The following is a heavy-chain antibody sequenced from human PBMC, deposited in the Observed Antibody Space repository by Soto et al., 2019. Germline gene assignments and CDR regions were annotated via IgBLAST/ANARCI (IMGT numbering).Heavy chain of an antibody. D-gene: IGHD1-7*01. CDR1: CGSISSGDYY. CDR3: ARAAGTTVGGTYYYYGMDV. Sequence: SETLSLTCTVSCGSISSGDYYWSWIRQPPGKGLEWIGYIYYSGSTYYNPSLKSRVTISVDTSKNQFSLKLSSVTAADTAVYYCARAAGTTVGGTYYYYGMDVWGQGTTVTVSS. J-gene: IGHJ6*02. CDR2: IYYSGST. V-gene: IGHV4-30-4*01.